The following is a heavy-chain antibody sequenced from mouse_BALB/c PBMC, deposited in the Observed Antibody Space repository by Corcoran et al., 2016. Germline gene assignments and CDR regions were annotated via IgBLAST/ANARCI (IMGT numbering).Heavy chain of an antibody. CDR3: AIGNGNYEGAMNY. CDR1: GYSFTGYY. Sequence: LVKTGASVKISCKASGYSFTGYYMHWVKQSHGKSLEWIGYISCYNGATSYNQKFKGKATLTVDTSSSTAYMQFNSLTSEDSAVYYCAIGNGNYEGAMNYWGQETSVTVSS. CDR2: ISCYNGAT. V-gene: IGHV1S34*01. D-gene: IGHD2-1*01. J-gene: IGHJ4*01.